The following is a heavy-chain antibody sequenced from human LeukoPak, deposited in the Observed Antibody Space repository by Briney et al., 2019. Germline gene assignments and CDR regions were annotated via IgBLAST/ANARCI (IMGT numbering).Heavy chain of an antibody. D-gene: IGHD7-27*01. Sequence: SQTLSLTCAISGDSVSSNTAAWNWIRQSPSRGLGWLGRTYYRSKWYNNYAVSVKSRIPINPDTSKNQFSLQLKSVTPEDTAVYYCAREQTGDQNFDYWGQGTLVTVSS. V-gene: IGHV6-1*01. CDR2: TYYRSKWYN. J-gene: IGHJ4*02. CDR3: AREQTGDQNFDY. CDR1: GDSVSSNTAA.